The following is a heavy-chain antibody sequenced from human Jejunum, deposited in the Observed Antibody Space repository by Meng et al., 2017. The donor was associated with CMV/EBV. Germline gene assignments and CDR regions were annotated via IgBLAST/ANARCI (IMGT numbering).Heavy chain of an antibody. CDR1: SLPSSPVR. V-gene: IGHV2-5*02. Sequence: SLPSSPVRVGWIRQPTGKALQWLAFIYWDDDKRYNPSLKNRLPITKDAPKNQVALTVTNMDPADTATYYCVHRKDYSGNWNGGSADFWGQGALVTVSS. CDR3: VHRKDYSGNWNGGSADF. D-gene: IGHD1-1*01. CDR2: IYWDDDK. J-gene: IGHJ4*02.